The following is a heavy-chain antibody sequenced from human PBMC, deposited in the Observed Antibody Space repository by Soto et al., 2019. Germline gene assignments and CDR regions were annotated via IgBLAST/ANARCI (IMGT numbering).Heavy chain of an antibody. CDR2: MNPDSGNA. D-gene: IGHD4-4*01. V-gene: IGHV1-8*01. Sequence: QVQMVQSGAEMKTPGASVKVSCQTYGYTFTYYDINWARQTPGQGLEWVGRMNPDSGNAGYAQKFQGRVTLTRDTSINTANMGLSSLRPDDTAVYYCARSPAVTTQRYPRPSGWFDPWGQGTPVIVSS. CDR3: ARSPAVTTQRYPRPSGWFDP. CDR1: GYTFTYYD. J-gene: IGHJ5*02.